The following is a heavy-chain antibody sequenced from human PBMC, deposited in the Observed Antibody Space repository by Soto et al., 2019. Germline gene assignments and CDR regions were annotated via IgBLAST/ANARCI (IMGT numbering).Heavy chain of an antibody. CDR1: GGSIRNYY. Sequence: QVQLRESGPGLVKPSETLSLTCTVSGGSIRNYYWNWIRQPAGKRLEWIGRISTNEHINYNPSLRSRISLSVDMSKNQFYLKLTSVTAADTAVYYCARDRLGEDQQPFDYWGQGALVTVSS. CDR2: ISTNEHI. D-gene: IGHD1-26*01. V-gene: IGHV4-4*07. CDR3: ARDRLGEDQQPFDY. J-gene: IGHJ4*02.